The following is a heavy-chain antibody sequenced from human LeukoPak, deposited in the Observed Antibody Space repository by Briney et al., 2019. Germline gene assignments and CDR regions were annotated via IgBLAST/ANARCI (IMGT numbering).Heavy chain of an antibody. CDR1: GYTFTGYY. CDR3: GRDYLPSRYHSPGGNVGYFDY. D-gene: IGHD3-16*01. J-gene: IGHJ4*02. V-gene: IGHV1-2*02. CDR2: INPNSGGT. Sequence: ASVKVSCKASGYTFTGYYMHWVRQAPGQGLEWMGWINPNSGGTNYAQNFQSRFTMTRDTSISTAYMELRRLRSDDTAVYYCGRDYLPSRYHSPGGNVGYFDYWGQGTLVTVSS.